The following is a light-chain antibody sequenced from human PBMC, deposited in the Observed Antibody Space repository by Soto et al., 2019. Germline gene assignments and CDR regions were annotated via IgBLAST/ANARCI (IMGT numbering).Light chain of an antibody. J-gene: IGLJ2*01. V-gene: IGLV2-23*02. CDR1: RSNVGSYNF. CDR2: EVS. Sequence: QSVLTQPASVSGSRGQSITICCTGTRSNVGSYNFVSWYRQYPGKAPELIIYEVSQRPSTFFNRFSGSKSGNTASLTVSGLQSDDEADYFCCSYGGNNTLIFGGGTKLTVL. CDR3: CSYGGNNTLI.